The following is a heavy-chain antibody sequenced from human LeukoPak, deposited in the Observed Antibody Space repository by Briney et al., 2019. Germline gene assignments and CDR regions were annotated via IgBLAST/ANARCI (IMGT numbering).Heavy chain of an antibody. J-gene: IGHJ4*02. V-gene: IGHV3-74*03. CDR3: VKDHTGKEDK. CDR1: GFTFGSFW. D-gene: IGHD1-1*01. Sequence: GGSLRLSCAASGFTFGSFWIHWVRQVPGKGLVWVARINSESTTITYAASVKGRFTISRDNARNTLYLQMNSLRGEDTAVYYCVKDHTGKEDKWGQGTLVTVSS. CDR2: INSESTTI.